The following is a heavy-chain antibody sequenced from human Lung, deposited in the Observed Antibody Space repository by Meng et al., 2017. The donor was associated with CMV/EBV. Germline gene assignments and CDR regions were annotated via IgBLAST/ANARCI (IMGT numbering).Heavy chain of an antibody. CDR2: IGTVGDT. J-gene: IGHJ4*02. CDR3: ARARSPTHFDY. V-gene: IGHV3-13*01. CDR1: GFTFSTYD. Sequence: SCTASGFTFSTYDFHWVRQPTGKGLEWVSSIGTVGDTYSIDSVKGRFIISREDAKNSVYLQMNGLRDGDTGLYYCARARSPTHFDYWCQGALVTVSS.